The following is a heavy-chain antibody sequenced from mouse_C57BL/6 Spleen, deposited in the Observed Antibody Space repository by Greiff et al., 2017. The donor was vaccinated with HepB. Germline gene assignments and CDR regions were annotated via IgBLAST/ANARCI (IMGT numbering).Heavy chain of an antibody. D-gene: IGHD1-1*01. CDR3: ARGGSSPAWFAY. Sequence: EVQLVESEGGLVQPGSSMKLSCTASGFTFSDYYMAWVRQVPEKGLEWVANINYDGSSTYYLDSLKSRFIISRDNAKNILYLQMSSLKSEDTATYYCARGGSSPAWFAYWGQGTLVTVSA. CDR2: INYDGSST. CDR1: GFTFSDYY. V-gene: IGHV5-16*01. J-gene: IGHJ3*01.